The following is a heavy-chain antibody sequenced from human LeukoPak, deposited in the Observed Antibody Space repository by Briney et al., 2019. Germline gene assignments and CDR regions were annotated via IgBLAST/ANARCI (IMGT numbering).Heavy chain of an antibody. D-gene: IGHD6-13*01. CDR3: ASRYSSSWYYYYYYMDV. V-gene: IGHV3-23*01. CDR1: GFTFINYA. Sequence: GGTLRLSCVVSGFTFINYAMSWVRQAPGKGLEWVSAISGSGGTTYYADSVKGRFTISRDNSKNTLYLQMNSLRAEDTAVYYCASRYSSSWYYYYYYMDVWGKGTTVTVSS. CDR2: ISGSGGTT. J-gene: IGHJ6*03.